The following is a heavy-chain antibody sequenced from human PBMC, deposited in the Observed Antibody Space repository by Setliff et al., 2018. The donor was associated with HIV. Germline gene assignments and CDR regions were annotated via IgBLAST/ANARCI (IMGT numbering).Heavy chain of an antibody. Sequence: GGSLRLSCAASGFTFSDYYMTWIRQAPGKGLEWVSYISSGASTIYYADSVKGRFTISRDNAKNSLYLQMNSLRAEDTALYYCARDYSRYTWNYFDYWGQGTLVTVSS. D-gene: IGHD1-20*01. CDR2: ISSGASTI. J-gene: IGHJ4*02. CDR1: GFTFSDYY. V-gene: IGHV3-11*01. CDR3: ARDYSRYTWNYFDY.